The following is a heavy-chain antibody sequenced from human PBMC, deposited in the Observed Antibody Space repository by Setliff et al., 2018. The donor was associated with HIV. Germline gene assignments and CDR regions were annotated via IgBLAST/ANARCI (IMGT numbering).Heavy chain of an antibody. V-gene: IGHV3-23*01. CDR1: GFTFTTYP. J-gene: IGHJ4*02. CDR2: ISGDGGDT. CDR3: ARQAHPRGYYGSAGKGGSNWPFDY. D-gene: IGHD3-22*01. Sequence: GGSLRLSCVASGFTFTTYPMSWVRQAPGKGLEWVSAISGDGGDTAYADSLKGRFTISRDTSKNTLHLHMNSLRAEDTAVYYCARQAHPRGYYGSAGKGGSNWPFDYWGQGTLVTVSS.